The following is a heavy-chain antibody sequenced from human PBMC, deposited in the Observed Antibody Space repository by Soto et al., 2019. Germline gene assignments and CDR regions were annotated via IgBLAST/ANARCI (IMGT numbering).Heavy chain of an antibody. V-gene: IGHV1-3*05. CDR3: ARDRSVAVAGPGWFDP. D-gene: IGHD6-19*01. CDR1: GYTFTTYA. CDR2: INAGNGNT. Sequence: QVQLVQSGAEEKKPGASVKVSCKASGYTFTTYAMHWVRQAPGQRLEWMGWINAGNGNTKYSQKYQGRVTITRDTSARTADMELSSLRSEDKAVYYCARDRSVAVAGPGWFDPWGQGTLVTVSS. J-gene: IGHJ5*02.